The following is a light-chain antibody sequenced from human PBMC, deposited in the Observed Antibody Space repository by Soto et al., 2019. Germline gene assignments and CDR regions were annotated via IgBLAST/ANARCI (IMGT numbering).Light chain of an antibody. CDR3: QQRSNWPIT. CDR2: DAS. CDR1: QSLSNY. Sequence: EIVLTQSPATLSLSPGERATLSCRASQSLSNYLAWYQHKPGQAPRLLIYDASNRATGIPARFSGSGSGTDFTLTISSREPEDFAVYYCQQRSNWPITFGQGTRLEIK. J-gene: IGKJ5*01. V-gene: IGKV3-11*01.